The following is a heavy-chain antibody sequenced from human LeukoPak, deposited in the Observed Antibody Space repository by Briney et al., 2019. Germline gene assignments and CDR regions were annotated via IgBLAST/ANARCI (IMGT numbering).Heavy chain of an antibody. Sequence: SETLSLTCAVSGGSISRYYWSWVRQPPGKGLEWRGYIHPNGNNNYNPSLKSRVTVSVDTSKDHFSLKLSSVTAADTAVYYCAIHLLIVGPSDYWGQGTPVTVSS. CDR3: AIHLLIVGPSDY. D-gene: IGHD1-26*01. CDR1: GGSISRYY. CDR2: IHPNGNN. V-gene: IGHV4-59*01. J-gene: IGHJ4*02.